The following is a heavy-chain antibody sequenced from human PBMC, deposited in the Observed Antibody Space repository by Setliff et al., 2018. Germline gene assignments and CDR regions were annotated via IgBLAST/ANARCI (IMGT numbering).Heavy chain of an antibody. CDR1: GYTFSSYS. Sequence: GASVKVSCKASGYTFSSYSMHWVRQAPGQRLEWMGWINAANENAQYSKKYQGRLTITRDTSANTAYMELSSLRSEDTALYYCARYNWNTNWFEPWGQGTQVTGSS. CDR2: INAANENA. D-gene: IGHD1-20*01. CDR3: ARYNWNTNWFEP. J-gene: IGHJ5*02. V-gene: IGHV1-3*01.